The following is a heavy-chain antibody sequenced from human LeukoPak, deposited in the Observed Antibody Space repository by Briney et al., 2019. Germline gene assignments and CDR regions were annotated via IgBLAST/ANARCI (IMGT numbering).Heavy chain of an antibody. CDR3: AKDTSPYYYDSSGYNDAFDI. Sequence: PGGSLRLSCAASGFTFDDYAMHWVRQAPGKGLEWVSGISWNNGSIGYADSVKGRFTISRDNAKNSLYLQMNSLRAEDTALYYCAKDTSPYYYDSSGYNDAFDIWGQGTMVTVSS. CDR2: ISWNNGSI. V-gene: IGHV3-9*01. CDR1: GFTFDDYA. J-gene: IGHJ3*02. D-gene: IGHD3-22*01.